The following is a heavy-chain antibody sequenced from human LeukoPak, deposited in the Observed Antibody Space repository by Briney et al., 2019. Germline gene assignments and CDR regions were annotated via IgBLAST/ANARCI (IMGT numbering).Heavy chain of an antibody. J-gene: IGHJ6*02. CDR1: GFTFSSYA. V-gene: IGHV3-30-3*01. Sequence: PEGSLRLSCAASGFTFSSYAMHWVRQAPGKGLEWVAVISYDGSNKYYADSVKGRFTISRDNSKNTLYLQMNSLRAEDTAVYYCARGLNYGDFPKQDMDVWGQGTTVTVSS. CDR2: ISYDGSNK. CDR3: ARGLNYGDFPKQDMDV. D-gene: IGHD4-17*01.